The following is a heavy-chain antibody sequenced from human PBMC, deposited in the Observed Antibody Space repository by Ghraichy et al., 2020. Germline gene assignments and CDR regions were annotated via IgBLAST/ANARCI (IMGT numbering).Heavy chain of an antibody. D-gene: IGHD2-15*01. CDR3: AKGGYSHAMDV. Sequence: LSLTCAASGFTLRAYWMYWVRQVPGRGLEWVSGVDNYGSETTYADSVKGRFTISRDNAQNMVYLQMSSLRVEDTAVYYCAKGGYSHAMDVWGQGTTVTVSS. J-gene: IGHJ6*02. V-gene: IGHV3-74*01. CDR1: GFTLRAYW. CDR2: VDNYGSET.